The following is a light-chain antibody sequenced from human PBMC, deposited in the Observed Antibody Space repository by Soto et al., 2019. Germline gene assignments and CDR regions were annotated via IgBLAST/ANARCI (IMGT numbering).Light chain of an antibody. Sequence: AIQMSQSPSSLSASVGDRVTITCRASQGIRNDLGWYQQKPGKAPKLLIYGASTLHSGVPSRFSGSGSGTDFTLTISSLQPDDFATYYCLQDDTYPLTFGGGTKVEIK. V-gene: IGKV1-6*01. CDR2: GAS. CDR1: QGIRND. J-gene: IGKJ4*01. CDR3: LQDDTYPLT.